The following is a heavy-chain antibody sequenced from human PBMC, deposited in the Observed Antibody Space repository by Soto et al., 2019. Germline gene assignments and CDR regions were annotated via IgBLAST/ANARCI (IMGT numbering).Heavy chain of an antibody. CDR3: ARVPDY. V-gene: IGHV1-18*01. J-gene: IGHJ4*02. Sequence: ASVKVSCKASGYTFTSYVISWVRQAPGQGLEWMGWISAYNGNTNYSQKFQGRVTITRDTSASTAYMELSSLRSEDTAVYYCARVPDYWGQGTLVTVSS. CDR1: GYTFTSYV. CDR2: ISAYNGNT.